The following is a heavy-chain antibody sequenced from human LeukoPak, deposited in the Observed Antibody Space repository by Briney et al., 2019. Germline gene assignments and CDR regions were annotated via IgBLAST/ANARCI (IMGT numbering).Heavy chain of an antibody. D-gene: IGHD3-16*01. V-gene: IGHV3-23*01. CDR2: ISKSGDHT. J-gene: IGHJ6*02. CDR3: ATSWGPDTSAFRWGRDGMDV. Sequence: GGSLRLSCAVSGLTFNSYAMSWVRQAPGKGLEWVSAISKSGDHTYYAASAKGRFTIYRDNSKNTQYLQMNSLRAEDTAVYYCATSWGPDTSAFRWGRDGMDVWGQGTTVIVS. CDR1: GLTFNSYA.